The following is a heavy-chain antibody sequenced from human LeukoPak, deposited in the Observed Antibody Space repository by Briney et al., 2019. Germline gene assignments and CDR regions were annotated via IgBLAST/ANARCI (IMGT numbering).Heavy chain of an antibody. CDR2: IYYSGST. J-gene: IGHJ4*02. Sequence: SETLSLTCTVSGGSISSNTYYWGWIRQPPGKGLEWIGSIYYSGSTYYNPSLKSRVTISVDTSKNQFSLKLSSVTAADTAVYYCARGYHVVVSPPPYFDYWGQGTLVTVSS. CDR1: GGSISSNTYY. V-gene: IGHV4-39*07. CDR3: ARGYHVVVSPPPYFDY. D-gene: IGHD3-22*01.